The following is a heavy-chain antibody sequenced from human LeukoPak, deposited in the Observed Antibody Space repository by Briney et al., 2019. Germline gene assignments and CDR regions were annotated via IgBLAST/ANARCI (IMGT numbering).Heavy chain of an antibody. CDR3: SRRDCSHSDCFDWNFDL. Sequence: PSETLSLTCTVSGGSIIRASSYWGWIRQPPGKGLEWIGSIYYSGSTYYNPSVRGRVTISIDTSNNQSYLKLNSVTAEDTAVYYCSRRDCSHSDCFDWNFDLWGRGILLSVSS. V-gene: IGHV4-39*07. CDR1: GGSIIRASSY. D-gene: IGHD2-21*02. CDR2: IYYSGST. J-gene: IGHJ2*01.